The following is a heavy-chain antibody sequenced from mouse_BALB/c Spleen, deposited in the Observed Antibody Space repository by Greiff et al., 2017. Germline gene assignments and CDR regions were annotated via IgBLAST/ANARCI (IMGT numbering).Heavy chain of an antibody. Sequence: EVQLQQSGPELVKPGASVKISCKASGYSFTGYFMNWVMQSHGKSLEWIGRINPYNGDTFYNQKFKGKATLTVDKSSSTAHMELRSLASEDSAVYYCSRSGLLFCFAYWGQGTTLTVSS. D-gene: IGHD2-1*01. CDR1: GYSFTGYF. J-gene: IGHJ2*01. CDR2: INPYNGDT. CDR3: SRSGLLFCFAY. V-gene: IGHV1-20*02.